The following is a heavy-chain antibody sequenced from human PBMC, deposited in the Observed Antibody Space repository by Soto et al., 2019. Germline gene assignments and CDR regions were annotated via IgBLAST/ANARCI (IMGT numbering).Heavy chain of an antibody. CDR1: GYTFTSYG. V-gene: IGHV1-18*01. J-gene: IGHJ6*02. D-gene: IGHD3-3*02. CDR3: AKDAAGSFHFHGLAV. CDR2: ISAYNGNT. Sequence: ASVKVSCKASGYTFTSYGISWVRQAPGQGLEWMGWISAYNGNTNYAQKLQGRVTMTTDTSTSTAYMELRSLRVDDTAVYYCAKDAAGSFHFHGLAVWGRGTTVTVSS.